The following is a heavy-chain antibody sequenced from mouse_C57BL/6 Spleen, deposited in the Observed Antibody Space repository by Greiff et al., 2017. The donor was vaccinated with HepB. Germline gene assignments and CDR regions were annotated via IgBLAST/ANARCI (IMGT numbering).Heavy chain of an antibody. D-gene: IGHD2-4*01. J-gene: IGHJ2*01. CDR1: GFTFTSYG. Sequence: QVQLQQSGAELARPGASVKLSCKASGFTFTSYGISWVKQRTGQGLEWIGEIYPRSGNTYYNEKFKGKATLTADKSSSTAYMELRSLTSEDSAVYFCASWVFHDYDVDYWGQGTTLTVSS. CDR2: IYPRSGNT. CDR3: ASWVFHDYDVDY. V-gene: IGHV1-81*01.